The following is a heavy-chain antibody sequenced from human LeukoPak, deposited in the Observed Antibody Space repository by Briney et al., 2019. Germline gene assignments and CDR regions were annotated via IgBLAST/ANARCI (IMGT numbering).Heavy chain of an antibody. CDR3: AKDRGYCSSTSCLNWFDP. V-gene: IGHV3-23*01. CDR2: ISGSGGST. D-gene: IGHD2-2*01. Sequence: GRSLRLSCAASGFTFSSYAMSWVRQAPGKGLEWVSAISGSGGSTYYADSVKGRFTISRDNSKNTLYLQMNSLRAEDTAVYYCAKDRGYCSSTSCLNWFDPWGQGTLVTVSS. CDR1: GFTFSSYA. J-gene: IGHJ5*02.